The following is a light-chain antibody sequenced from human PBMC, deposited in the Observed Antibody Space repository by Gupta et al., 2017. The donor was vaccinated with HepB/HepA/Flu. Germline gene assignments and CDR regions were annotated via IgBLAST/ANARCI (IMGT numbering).Light chain of an antibody. CDR3: LRYRGSVIWV. CDR1: SGSVATSYH. CDR2: KSN. Sequence: QPLVTQEPSFAVFPGGTVTLTCGLSSGSVATSYHPSWYQQTPVQPPRTLIYKSNTRSAGVPGRFSGSIPGNTTALTITEAQEDEESDYYGLRYRGSVIWVFGGGTKVTVL. J-gene: IGLJ3*02. V-gene: IGLV8-61*01.